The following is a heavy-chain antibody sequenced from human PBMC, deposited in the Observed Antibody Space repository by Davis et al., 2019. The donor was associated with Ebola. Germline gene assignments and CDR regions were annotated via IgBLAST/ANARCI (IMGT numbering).Heavy chain of an antibody. Sequence: ASVKVSCKASGYTFTSYAMHWVRQAPGQRLEWMGWINAGNGNTKYSQKFQGRVTITRDTSASTAYMELSSLRSEDTAVYYCARVVGSSSSGGGAYYYYGMDVWGQGTTVTVSS. CDR3: ARVVGSSSSGGGAYYYYGMDV. CDR1: GYTFTSYA. V-gene: IGHV1-3*01. CDR2: INAGNGNT. D-gene: IGHD6-6*01. J-gene: IGHJ6*02.